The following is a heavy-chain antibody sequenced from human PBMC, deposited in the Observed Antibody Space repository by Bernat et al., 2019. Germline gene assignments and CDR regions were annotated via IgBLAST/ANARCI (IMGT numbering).Heavy chain of an antibody. D-gene: IGHD3-10*01. CDR3: ARGTYCYGSGSSDY. V-gene: IGHV3-74*01. Sequence: EVQLVESGGDLVQPGGSLRLSCAASGLTFSSHWMHWVRQAPGKGLVWVSRINNDGSSTSYAGSVKGRFTIARDNAKNTLYLQMNSLRAEDTAVYYCARGTYCYGSGSSDYWGQGTLVTVSS. CDR2: INNDGSST. CDR1: GLTFSSHW. J-gene: IGHJ4*02.